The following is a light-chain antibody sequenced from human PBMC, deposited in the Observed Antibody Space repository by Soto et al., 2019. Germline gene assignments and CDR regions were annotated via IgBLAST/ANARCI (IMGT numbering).Light chain of an antibody. CDR2: GAS. CDR3: QQYGNSPQT. J-gene: IGKJ1*01. CDR1: QSVLGTF. Sequence: EIVLTKSPGTLPLSPGERATLSGRASQSVLGTFLAWYQQLPGQAPRLXSYGASSRATGIPDRFSGSGSGTEFTLTISRLEPEDFAVYYCQQYGNSPQTFGQGTKVDI. V-gene: IGKV3-20*01.